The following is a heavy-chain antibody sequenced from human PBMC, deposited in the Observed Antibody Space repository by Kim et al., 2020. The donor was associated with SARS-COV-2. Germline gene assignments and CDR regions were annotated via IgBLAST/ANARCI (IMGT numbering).Heavy chain of an antibody. D-gene: IGHD5-18*01. J-gene: IGHJ4*02. CDR3: ARSNTAMEYYFDY. Sequence: GGSLRLSCAASGFTFSDYYMSWIRQAPGKGLEWVSYISSSSSYTNYADSVKGRFTISRDNAKNSLYLQMNSLRAEDTAVYYCARSNTAMEYYFDYWGQGTLVTVSS. CDR2: ISSSSSYT. CDR1: GFTFSDYY. V-gene: IGHV3-11*03.